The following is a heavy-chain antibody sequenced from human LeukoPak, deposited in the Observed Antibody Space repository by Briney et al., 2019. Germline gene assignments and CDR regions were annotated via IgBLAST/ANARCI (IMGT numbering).Heavy chain of an antibody. V-gene: IGHV1-2*02. J-gene: IGHJ4*02. CDR2: INPNSGGT. Sequence: ASVKVSCKASGYTFTGYYMHWVRQAPGQGLEWMGWINPNSGGTNYAQKFQGRVTMTRDTSISTAYMELSRLRSDDTAVYYCARGYYGHSGYYDYWGQGTLVTVSS. CDR3: ARGYYGHSGYYDY. CDR1: GYTFTGYY. D-gene: IGHD5-12*01.